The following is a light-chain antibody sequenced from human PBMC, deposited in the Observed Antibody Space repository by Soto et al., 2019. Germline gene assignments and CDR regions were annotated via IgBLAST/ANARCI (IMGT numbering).Light chain of an antibody. V-gene: IGKV1-5*01. CDR3: QHYNSYSEA. CDR1: QSIGDS. CDR2: DVS. Sequence: DIQMTQSPSTLSASVGDRFTITCRASQSIGDSLAWYQQKPGKAPYLLISDVSSLKSGVPSRFSGSGSGTEFTLTISSLQPDDFATYYCQHYNSYSEAFGQGTQWIS. J-gene: IGKJ1*01.